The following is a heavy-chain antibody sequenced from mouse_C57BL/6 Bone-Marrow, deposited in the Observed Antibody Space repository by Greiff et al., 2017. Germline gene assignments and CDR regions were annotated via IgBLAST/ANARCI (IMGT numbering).Heavy chain of an antibody. V-gene: IGHV3-6*01. D-gene: IGHD4-1*01. J-gene: IGHJ3*01. CDR2: ISYDGSN. CDR3: ARGALGY. CDR1: GYSITSGYY. Sequence: EVQLVESGPGLVKPSQSLSLTCSVTGYSITSGYYWNWIRQFPGNTLEWMGYISYDGSNNYNPSLKNRISITRDTSKNQFFLKLNSVTTEDTATYYCARGALGYWGQGTLVTVSA.